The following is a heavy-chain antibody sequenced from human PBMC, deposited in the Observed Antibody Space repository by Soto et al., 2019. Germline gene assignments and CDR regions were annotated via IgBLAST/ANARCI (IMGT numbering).Heavy chain of an antibody. Sequence: GGSLRLSCAASGFTFSSYAMSWVRQAPGKGLEWVSAISGSGGSTYYADSVKGRFTISRDNSKNTLYLQMNSLRAEDTAVYYCAKDLLRFLEWLGGTYGMDVWGQGTTVTVSS. D-gene: IGHD3-3*01. CDR3: AKDLLRFLEWLGGTYGMDV. CDR2: ISGSGGST. CDR1: GFTFSSYA. J-gene: IGHJ6*02. V-gene: IGHV3-23*01.